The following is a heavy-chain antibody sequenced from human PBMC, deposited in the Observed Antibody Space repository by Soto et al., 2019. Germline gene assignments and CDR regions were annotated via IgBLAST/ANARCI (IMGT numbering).Heavy chain of an antibody. D-gene: IGHD1-26*01. CDR1: GYTFTGYH. CDR2: INPNSGDT. CDR3: AKGGAIVAAGTRVYLYNAMDV. V-gene: IGHV1-2*02. J-gene: IGHJ6*02. Sequence: GASVKVSCKASGYTFTGYHVHWVRQAPGQGLEWMGWINPNSGDTYLAQRFQGRVTMNRDTSIGTAYMELRGLTSDDTAEYYCAKGGAIVAAGTRVYLYNAMDVWGQGTTVTVSS.